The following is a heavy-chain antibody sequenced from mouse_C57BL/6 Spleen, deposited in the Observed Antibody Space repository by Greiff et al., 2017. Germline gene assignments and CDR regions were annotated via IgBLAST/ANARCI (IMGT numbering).Heavy chain of an antibody. Sequence: QVQLQQPGAELVRPGSSVKLSCKASGYTFTSYWMHWVKQRPIQGLEWIGNIDPSDSETHYNQKFKDKATLTVDKSSSTAYMQLSSLTSEDSAVYYFTRGYGSCSYAMDYWGQGTSVTVSS. D-gene: IGHD1-1*01. V-gene: IGHV1-52*01. CDR3: TRGYGSCSYAMDY. J-gene: IGHJ4*01. CDR2: IDPSDSET. CDR1: GYTFTSYW.